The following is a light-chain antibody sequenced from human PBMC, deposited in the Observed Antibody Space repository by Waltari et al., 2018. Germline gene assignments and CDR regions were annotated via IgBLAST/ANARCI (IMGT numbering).Light chain of an antibody. J-gene: IGKJ3*01. CDR2: DAS. Sequence: EIVLTQSPATLSLSPVERATLSCRASQSVSSYLAWYQQKPGQGPRLLIYDASNRATGIPARFSGSVSGTDFTLTISSLEPEDFAVYYCQQRTSWPTFGPGTKVDIK. CDR3: QQRTSWPT. V-gene: IGKV3-11*01. CDR1: QSVSSY.